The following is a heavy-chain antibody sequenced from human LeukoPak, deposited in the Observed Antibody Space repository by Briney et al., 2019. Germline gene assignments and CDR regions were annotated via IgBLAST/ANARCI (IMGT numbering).Heavy chain of an antibody. J-gene: IGHJ4*02. D-gene: IGHD3-22*01. V-gene: IGHV3-20*04. CDR1: GFTFDDYG. Sequence: GGSLRLSCAASGFTFDDYGMSWVRQAPGKGLERVSGINWNGGSTGYADSVKGRFTISRDNAKNSLYLQMNSLRAEDTALYYCARDYDSSGYYYHDYWGQGTLVTVSS. CDR2: INWNGGST. CDR3: ARDYDSSGYYYHDY.